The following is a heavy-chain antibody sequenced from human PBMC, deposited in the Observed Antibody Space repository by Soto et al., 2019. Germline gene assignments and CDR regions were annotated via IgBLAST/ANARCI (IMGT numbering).Heavy chain of an antibody. V-gene: IGHV3-53*02. D-gene: IGHD5-12*01. J-gene: IGHJ6*02. CDR1: GFTVSSNY. CDR3: AREMATIRHYYGMDV. Sequence: EVQLVETGGGLIRPGGSLRLSCAASGFTVSSNYMSWVRQAPGKGLEWVSVIYSGGSTYYADSVKGRFTISRDNSKNTLYLQMNSLRAEDTAVYYCAREMATIRHYYGMDVWGQGTTVTVSS. CDR2: IYSGGST.